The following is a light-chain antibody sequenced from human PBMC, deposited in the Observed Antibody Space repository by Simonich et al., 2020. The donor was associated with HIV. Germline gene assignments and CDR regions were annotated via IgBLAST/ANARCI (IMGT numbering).Light chain of an antibody. V-gene: IGKV1-39*01. CDR2: AAF. CDR3: QQSYSTPPT. J-gene: IGKJ1*01. Sequence: DIQMTQSPSSLSASLGDRVTITCRASQSISSYLNWYQQKPGKAPKLLIYAAFSLQSGVPSRFRGSGSGTDFTLTISSLQPEDFVTYYCQQSYSTPPTFGQGTKVEIK. CDR1: QSISSY.